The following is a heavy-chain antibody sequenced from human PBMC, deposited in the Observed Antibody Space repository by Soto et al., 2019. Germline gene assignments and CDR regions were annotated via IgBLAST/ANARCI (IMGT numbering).Heavy chain of an antibody. CDR3: ARDLWGTSHRGGGFDY. V-gene: IGHV3-30-3*01. Sequence: GGSLRLSCAASGFTFSSYAMHWVRQAPGKGLEWVAVISYDGSNKYYADSVKGRFTISRDNSKNTLYLQMNSLRAEDTAVYYCARDLWGTSHRGGGFDYWGQGTLVTVSS. J-gene: IGHJ4*02. CDR1: GFTFSSYA. D-gene: IGHD2-2*01. CDR2: ISYDGSNK.